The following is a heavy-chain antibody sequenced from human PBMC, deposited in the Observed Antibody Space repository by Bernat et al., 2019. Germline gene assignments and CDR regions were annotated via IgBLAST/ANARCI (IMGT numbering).Heavy chain of an antibody. V-gene: IGHV3-7*04. D-gene: IGHD6-19*01. CDR1: GFTFSSYG. CDR3: VRGSSGRYIGPFDY. CDR2: INQAGSQT. J-gene: IGHJ4*02. Sequence: VQLVESGGGLVQPGRSLRLSCAASGFTFSSYGMHWVRQAPGKGLEWVANINQAGSQTYFVDSVKGRFTVSRDNAKNSLSLQMNSLRDEDTGTYYCVRGSSGRYIGPFDYWGQGVLVSVSS.